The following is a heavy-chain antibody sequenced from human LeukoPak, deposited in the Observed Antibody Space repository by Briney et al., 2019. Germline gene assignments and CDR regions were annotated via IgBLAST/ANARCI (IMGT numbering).Heavy chain of an antibody. CDR1: GFTFSSYS. V-gene: IGHV3-23*01. CDR2: ISGSSGST. CDR3: AKTYYSSRAHYYYYYYMDV. J-gene: IGHJ6*03. Sequence: GGSLRLSCAAPGFTFSSYSMNWVRQAPGKGLEWVSSISGSSGSTFYADSVKGRFTISRDISKNTLYLRMNSLRAEDTAVYYCAKTYYSSRAHYYYYYYMDVWGKGTTVTISS. D-gene: IGHD3-10*01.